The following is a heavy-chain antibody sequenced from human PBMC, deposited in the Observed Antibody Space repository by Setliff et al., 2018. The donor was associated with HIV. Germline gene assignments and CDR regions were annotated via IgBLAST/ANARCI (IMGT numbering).Heavy chain of an antibody. Sequence: GASVKVSCKASGDTFSSYAISWVRQAPGQGLEWMGRIIPIFGTANYAQKFQGRVTITADKSTSTAYMELSSLRSDDTAVYYCARDSPYGGNSGAFDIWGQGTMVTVSS. CDR1: GDTFSSYA. J-gene: IGHJ3*02. V-gene: IGHV1-69*06. D-gene: IGHD2-21*02. CDR2: IIPIFGTA. CDR3: ARDSPYGGNSGAFDI.